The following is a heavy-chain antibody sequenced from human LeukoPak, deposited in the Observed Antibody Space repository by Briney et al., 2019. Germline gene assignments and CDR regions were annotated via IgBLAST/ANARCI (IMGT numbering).Heavy chain of an antibody. Sequence: GESLKISCKGSGSRFTSYGIGWVRQLPGKGLEWMGMIYPGDSDTRYSPSFQGQVTISADKSISTAYLQWSSLKASDTAMYYCARRSGTYFGNYYFDYWGQGALVTVSS. CDR2: IYPGDSDT. D-gene: IGHD1-26*01. V-gene: IGHV5-51*01. J-gene: IGHJ4*02. CDR3: ARRSGTYFGNYYFDY. CDR1: GSRFTSYG.